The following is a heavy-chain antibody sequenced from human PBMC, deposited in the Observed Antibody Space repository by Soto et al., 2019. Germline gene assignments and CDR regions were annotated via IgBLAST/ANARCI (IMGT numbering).Heavy chain of an antibody. J-gene: IGHJ6*02. D-gene: IGHD2-15*01. CDR3: ARDLVVVAATPVYYYYGMDV. CDR2: IIPIFGTA. CDR1: GGTFSSYA. Sequence: ASVKVSCKASGGTFSSYAISWVRQAPGQGLEWMGGIIPIFGTANYAQKFQGRVTITADESTSTAYMELSSLRSEDTAVYYCARDLVVVAATPVYYYYGMDVWGQGTTVTVSS. V-gene: IGHV1-69*13.